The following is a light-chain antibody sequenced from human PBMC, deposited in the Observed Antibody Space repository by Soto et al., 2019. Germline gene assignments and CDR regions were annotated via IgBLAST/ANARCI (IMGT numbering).Light chain of an antibody. CDR2: AAS. J-gene: IGKJ4*02. CDR3: QQYGSSPLT. CDR1: ASLSTNS. Sequence: EIVLTQSPGTLSLSPGERATLSCRASASLSTNSLAWYQQKPGQPPRLLIYAASTRATGVPDRFSGSGSGTDFTLTISRLEPEDFAVYYCQQYGSSPLTFGGGTKVDIK. V-gene: IGKV3-20*01.